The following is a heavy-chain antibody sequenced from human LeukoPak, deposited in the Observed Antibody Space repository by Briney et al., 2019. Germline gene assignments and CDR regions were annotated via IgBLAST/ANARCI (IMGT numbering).Heavy chain of an antibody. CDR2: IYTSGST. CDR3: ARQVTAIRAGGHLEGVLFRRRNYGMDV. V-gene: IGHV4-4*07. J-gene: IGHJ6*02. D-gene: IGHD2-21*02. Sequence: SETLSLTCSVSGDSISRYSWSWIRQPAGKGLEWIGRIYTSGSTNYNPSLKSRVTISVDTSKNQFSLKLSSVTAADTAMYYCARQVTAIRAGGHLEGVLFRRRNYGMDVWGQGTTVTVSS. CDR1: GDSISRYS.